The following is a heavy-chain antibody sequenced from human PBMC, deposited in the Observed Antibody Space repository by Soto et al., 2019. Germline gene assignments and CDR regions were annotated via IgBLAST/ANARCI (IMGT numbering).Heavy chain of an antibody. CDR3: ARTGLYSYDSSGYYGIKPGDWFDP. V-gene: IGHV1-69*13. CDR2: IIPIFGTA. CDR1: GGTFSSYA. D-gene: IGHD3-22*01. Sequence: GASVKVSCKASGGTFSSYAISWVRQAPGQGLEWMGGIIPIFGTANYAQKFQGRVTITADESTSTAYMELSSLRSEDTAVYYCARTGLYSYDSSGYYGIKPGDWFDPWGQGTLVTVSS. J-gene: IGHJ5*02.